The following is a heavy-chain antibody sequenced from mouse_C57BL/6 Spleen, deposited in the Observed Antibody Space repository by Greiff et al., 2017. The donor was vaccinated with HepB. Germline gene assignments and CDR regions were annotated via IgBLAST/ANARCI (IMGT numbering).Heavy chain of an antibody. CDR3: ARRDWDGSY. D-gene: IGHD4-1*01. J-gene: IGHJ3*01. Sequence: VQLQQSGPELVKPGASVKISCKASGYTFTNYYMNWVKQSPGQGLEWIGDINPNNGGTSYNQKFKGKATLTVDTSSSTAYMELSSLTSEDSAVYYCARRDWDGSYWGQGTPVTVSA. CDR2: INPNNGGT. CDR1: GYTFTNYY. V-gene: IGHV1-26*01.